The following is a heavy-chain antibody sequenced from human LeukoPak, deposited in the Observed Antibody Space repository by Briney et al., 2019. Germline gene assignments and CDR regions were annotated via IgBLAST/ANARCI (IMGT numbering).Heavy chain of an antibody. V-gene: IGHV3-48*04. CDR2: ISGSGTI. CDR1: GFTFSAYS. Sequence: GGSLRLSCAASGFTFSAYSMNWVRQAPGRGLEWVSYISGSGTIYYAESVKGRFTISRDNAKNSLFLQMNSLRVEDTAVYYCASSRDNFDYWGQGTLATVSS. CDR3: ASSRDNFDY. D-gene: IGHD5-24*01. J-gene: IGHJ4*02.